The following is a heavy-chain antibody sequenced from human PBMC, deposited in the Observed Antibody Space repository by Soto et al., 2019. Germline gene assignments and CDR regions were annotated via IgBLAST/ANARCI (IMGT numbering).Heavy chain of an antibody. CDR2: IYSGGST. V-gene: IGHV3-53*02. CDR3: ARDDRYCSGGSCYSDAFDI. CDR1: GFTVSSNY. Sequence: EVQLVETGGGLIQPGGSLRLSCAASGFTVSSNYMSWVRQAPGKGLEWVSVIYSGGSTYYADSVKGRFTISRDNSKNTLYLHMNSRRAEDTAVYYCARDDRYCSGGSCYSDAFDIWGQGTMVTVSS. D-gene: IGHD2-15*01. J-gene: IGHJ3*02.